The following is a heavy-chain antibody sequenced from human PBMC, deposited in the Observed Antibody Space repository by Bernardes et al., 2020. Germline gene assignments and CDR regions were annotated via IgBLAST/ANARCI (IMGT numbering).Heavy chain of an antibody. J-gene: IGHJ4*02. D-gene: IGHD2-2*01. CDR1: GFTFSSYA. Sequence: GSLRLSCTASGFTFSSYAMTWVRQAPGKGLEWVSGISGSGDDTYSADFVQGRFTISRDNSKSTLYLQMHSLRDEDTAVYYCAKDWRGGYCSSSNCRYFDYWGQGSLVTVSS. CDR2: ISGSGDDT. V-gene: IGHV3-23*01. CDR3: AKDWRGGYCSSSNCRYFDY.